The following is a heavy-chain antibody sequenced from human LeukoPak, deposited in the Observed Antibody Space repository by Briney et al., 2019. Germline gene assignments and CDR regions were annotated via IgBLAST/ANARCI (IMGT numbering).Heavy chain of an antibody. V-gene: IGHV3-23*01. CDR3: AKRAGYSSGWLFDY. CDR1: GFTFSDYY. J-gene: IGHJ4*02. CDR2: ISGSGGST. Sequence: GGSLRLSCAASGFTFSDYYMSWIRQAPGKGLEWVSAISGSGGSTYYADSVKGRFTISRDNSKNTLYLQMNSLRAEDTAVYYCAKRAGYSSGWLFDYWGQGTLVTVSS. D-gene: IGHD6-19*01.